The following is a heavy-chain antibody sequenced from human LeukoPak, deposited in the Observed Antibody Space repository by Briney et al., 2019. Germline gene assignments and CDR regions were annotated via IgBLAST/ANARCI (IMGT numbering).Heavy chain of an antibody. J-gene: IGHJ4*02. CDR2: IYYSGSA. CDR1: GGSISSSSYY. CDR3: ARSEDNWNRGYYFDF. V-gene: IGHV4-39*01. Sequence: SETLSLTCTVSGGSISSSSYYWGWIRQPPGKGLEWIGSIYYSGSAYYNPSLKSRVTISVDTSKNQFSLNLSSVTAADTAVYYCARSEDNWNRGYYFDFWGQGTLVTVSS. D-gene: IGHD1-20*01.